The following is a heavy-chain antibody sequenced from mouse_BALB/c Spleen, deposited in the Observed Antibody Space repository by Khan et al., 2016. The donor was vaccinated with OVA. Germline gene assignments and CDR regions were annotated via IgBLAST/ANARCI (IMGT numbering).Heavy chain of an antibody. CDR3: ARGNYYGYYFDY. CDR1: GYSITSGYA. D-gene: IGHD1-1*01. V-gene: IGHV3-2*02. J-gene: IGHJ2*01. Sequence: EVQLVESGPGLVKPSQSLSLTCTVTGYSITSGYAWNWIPQFPGNKLEWMGYISYIGGTSSNPSLKSRISITRDTSTNQYFMQLNSVTTEDTATYYCARGNYYGYYFDYWGQGTTLTVSS. CDR2: ISYIGGT.